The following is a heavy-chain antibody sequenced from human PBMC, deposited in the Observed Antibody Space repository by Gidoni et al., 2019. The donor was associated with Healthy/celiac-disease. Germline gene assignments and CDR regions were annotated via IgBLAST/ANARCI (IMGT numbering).Heavy chain of an antibody. CDR2: SIPIFGTA. J-gene: IGHJ6*02. D-gene: IGHD3-10*01. Sequence: QVQLVQSGAEVKKPGSSVKVSCKAAGGTFSSYAISWVRQAPGPGLEGMGGSIPIFGTANYAQKFQGRVTMTADESTSTAYMELSSLRSEDTAVYYCARTSGPQNYYYYGMDVWGQGTTVTVSS. CDR3: ARTSGPQNYYYYGMDV. CDR1: GGTFSSYA. V-gene: IGHV1-69*01.